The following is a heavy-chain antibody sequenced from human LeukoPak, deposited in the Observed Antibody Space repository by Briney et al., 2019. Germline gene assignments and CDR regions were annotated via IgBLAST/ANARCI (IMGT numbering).Heavy chain of an antibody. D-gene: IGHD2/OR15-2a*01. CDR3: AKDRLSTRQTLPGN. Sequence: GGSLRLSCAASGFTFSSYTMSWVRQAPGKGLEWVSAISGSGGSTYYADSVKGRFTISRDNSKNTLYLQMNSLRAEDTAVYYCAKDRLSTRQTLPGNWGQGTLVTVSS. CDR2: ISGSGGST. CDR1: GFTFSSYT. V-gene: IGHV3-23*01. J-gene: IGHJ4*02.